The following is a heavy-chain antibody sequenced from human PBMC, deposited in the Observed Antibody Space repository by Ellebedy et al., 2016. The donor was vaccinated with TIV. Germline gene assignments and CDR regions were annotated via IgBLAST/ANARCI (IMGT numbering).Heavy chain of an antibody. J-gene: IGHJ3*02. D-gene: IGHD4-17*01. CDR2: IYYSGST. CDR3: ARDGGLYGDYVSDAFDI. CDR1: GGSISSGGYY. Sequence: MPSETLSLTCTVSGGSISSGGYYWSWIRQHPGKGLEWIGYIYYSGSTYYNPSLKSRVTISVDTSKNQFSLKLSSVTAADTAVYYCARDGGLYGDYVSDAFDIWGQGTMVTVSS. V-gene: IGHV4-31*03.